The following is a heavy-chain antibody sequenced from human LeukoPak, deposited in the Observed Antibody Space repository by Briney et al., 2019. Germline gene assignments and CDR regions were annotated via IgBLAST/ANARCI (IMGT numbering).Heavy chain of an antibody. CDR2: ISSTSIYI. CDR1: GFTFSSYS. V-gene: IGHV3-21*01. CDR3: ARVTTMVRGVIIGFDY. D-gene: IGHD3-10*01. Sequence: GGSLRLSCAASGFTFSSYSMNWVREAPGKVLYGVSSISSTSIYIYYADSVKGRFTIARDNHNTSLYLQKNSLRAEDTAVYHCARVTTMVRGVIIGFDYWGQGTLVTASS. J-gene: IGHJ4*02.